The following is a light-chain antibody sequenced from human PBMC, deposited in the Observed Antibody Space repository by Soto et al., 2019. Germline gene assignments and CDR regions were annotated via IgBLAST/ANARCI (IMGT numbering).Light chain of an antibody. Sequence: EIVLTQSPVTLSVSPGEKATLSCRASQSVSSNLAWYQQKPGQAPRLLIYGASTRANGVPARFSGGGSGTEFTLTISSLQSEDFARYYCQQYRTFGQGTKVEIK. CDR1: QSVSSN. CDR2: GAS. CDR3: QQYRT. J-gene: IGKJ1*01. V-gene: IGKV3-15*01.